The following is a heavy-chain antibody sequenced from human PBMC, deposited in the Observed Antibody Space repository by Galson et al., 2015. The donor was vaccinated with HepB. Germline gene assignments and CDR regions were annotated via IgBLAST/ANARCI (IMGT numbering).Heavy chain of an antibody. CDR1: GGSISSGGYY. Sequence: TLSLTCTVSGGSISSGGYYWSWIRQHPGKGLEWIGYIYYSGSTYYNPSLKSRVTISVDTSKNQFSLKLSSVTAADTAVYYCARRKAVNYYDSSGYYYGALFDCWGQGTLVTVSS. CDR3: ARRKAVNYYDSSGYYYGALFDC. CDR2: IYYSGST. V-gene: IGHV4-31*03. D-gene: IGHD3-22*01. J-gene: IGHJ4*02.